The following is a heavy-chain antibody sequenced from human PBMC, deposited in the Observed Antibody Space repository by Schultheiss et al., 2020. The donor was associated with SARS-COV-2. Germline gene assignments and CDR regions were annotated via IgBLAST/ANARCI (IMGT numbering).Heavy chain of an antibody. J-gene: IGHJ4*02. CDR1: GFTFSSYE. V-gene: IGHV3-48*03. CDR2: ISSSGSTI. Sequence: GGSLRLSCAASGFTFSSYEMNWVRQAPGKGLEWVSYISSSGSTIYYADSVKGRFTISRDNAKNSLYLQMNSLRAEDTAVYYCAREKVGATGGVDYWGQGTLVTVSS. D-gene: IGHD1-26*01. CDR3: AREKVGATGGVDY.